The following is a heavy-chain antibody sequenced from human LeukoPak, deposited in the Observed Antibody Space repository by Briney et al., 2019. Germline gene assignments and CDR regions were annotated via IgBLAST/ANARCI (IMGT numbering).Heavy chain of an antibody. Sequence: GGSLRLSCAASGFTFSSYGMHWVRQAPGKGLEWVAVISYDGSNKYYADSVKGRFTISRDNSKNTLYLQMNSLRAEDTAVYYCAKDTRSWGVAEHGTDYWGQGTLVTVSS. CDR2: ISYDGSNK. CDR3: AKDTRSWGVAEHGTDY. D-gene: IGHD1-14*01. V-gene: IGHV3-30*18. J-gene: IGHJ4*02. CDR1: GFTFSSYG.